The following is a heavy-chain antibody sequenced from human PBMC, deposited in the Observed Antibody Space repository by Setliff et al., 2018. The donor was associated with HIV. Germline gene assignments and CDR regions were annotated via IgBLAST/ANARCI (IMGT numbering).Heavy chain of an antibody. J-gene: IGHJ6*03. CDR1: GGSFSGYC. Sequence: PSETLSLTCAVYGGSFSGYCWSWIRQPPGKGLEWIGEINHSGRTKYNPSLKSRVTTSVDTSKNQFSLRLSAGTAADTAVYYCVRVSCSSWYSIPRNYYYSMDVWGEGTTVTVSS. CDR2: INHSGRT. D-gene: IGHD6-13*01. V-gene: IGHV4-34*01. CDR3: VRVSCSSWYSIPRNYYYSMDV.